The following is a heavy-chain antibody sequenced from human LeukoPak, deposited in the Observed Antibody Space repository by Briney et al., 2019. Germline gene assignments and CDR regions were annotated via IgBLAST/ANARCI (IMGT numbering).Heavy chain of an antibody. CDR2: IYYSGST. CDR3: ARGGYFYDSSGYYGT. Sequence: SETLSLTCTVSGVSISSYYWSWIRQPPGKGLEWIGYIYYSGSTNYNPSLKSRVTISVDTSKNQFSLKLSSVTAADTAVYYCARGGYFYDSSGYYGTWGQGTLVTVSS. V-gene: IGHV4-59*01. CDR1: GVSISSYY. J-gene: IGHJ5*02. D-gene: IGHD3-22*01.